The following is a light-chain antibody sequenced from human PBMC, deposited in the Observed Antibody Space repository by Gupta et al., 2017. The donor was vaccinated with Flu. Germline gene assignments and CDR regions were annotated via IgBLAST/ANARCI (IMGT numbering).Light chain of an antibody. CDR1: HNINTY. V-gene: IGKV1-39*01. CDR3: QQTYNAPFT. J-gene: IGKJ3*01. CDR2: DAS. Sequence: DIQMTQSPSSLSASVGDRVTITCRASHNINTYLSWYQQKPGKAPEFLIYDASTLQSGVPSRFSGSGSGTDFSLLISSLQPEDSATYICQQTYNAPFTFGHGTRVDI.